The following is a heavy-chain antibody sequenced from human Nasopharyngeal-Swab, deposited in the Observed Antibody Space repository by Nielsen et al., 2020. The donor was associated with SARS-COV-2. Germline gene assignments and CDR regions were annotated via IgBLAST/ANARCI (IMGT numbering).Heavy chain of an antibody. CDR2: IYYSGST. J-gene: IGHJ6*02. Sequence: SETLSLPCTVSGGSTSSSGYYWGWIRQPPGKGLEWIGSIYYSGSTYYNPSLKSRVTISVDTSKNQFSLKLSSVTAADTAVYYCVGSSWYGDYYYYYGMDVWGQGTTVTVSS. CDR3: VGSSWYGDYYYYYGMDV. V-gene: IGHV4-39*07. CDR1: GGSTSSSGYY. D-gene: IGHD6-13*01.